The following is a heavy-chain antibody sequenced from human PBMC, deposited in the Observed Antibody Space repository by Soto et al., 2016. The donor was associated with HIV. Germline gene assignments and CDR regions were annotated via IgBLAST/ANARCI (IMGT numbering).Heavy chain of an antibody. CDR2: IYSDDST. J-gene: IGHJ3*02. CDR1: GITVTNTY. CDR3: ARERDYDSSEDGFDM. D-gene: IGHD3-22*01. Sequence: EEQLVESGGGLVQPGGSLRLSCTASGITVTNTYLNWVRQAPGKGLEWVSVIYSDDSTFYADSVRGRFTIPRDISKNTLFLQMNSLRAEDTAIYYCARERDYDSSEDGFDMWGQGTMVTVSS. V-gene: IGHV3-66*01.